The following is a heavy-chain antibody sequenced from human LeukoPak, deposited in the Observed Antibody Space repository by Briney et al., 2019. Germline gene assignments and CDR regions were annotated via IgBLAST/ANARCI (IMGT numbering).Heavy chain of an antibody. CDR1: GFTFSSYG. J-gene: IGHJ6*03. CDR2: IRYDGSNK. Sequence: PGGSLRLSCAASGFTFSSYGMHWVRQAPGKGLEWVAFIRYDGSNKYYADSVKGRFTISRDNAKNSLYLQMNSLRAEDTAVYYCASRVGARDYYYMDVWGKGTTVTVSS. D-gene: IGHD1-26*01. CDR3: ASRVGARDYYYMDV. V-gene: IGHV3-30*02.